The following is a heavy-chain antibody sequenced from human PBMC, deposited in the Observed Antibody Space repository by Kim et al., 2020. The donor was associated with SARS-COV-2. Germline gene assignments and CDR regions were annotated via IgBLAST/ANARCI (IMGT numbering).Heavy chain of an antibody. CDR3: ARERVVDTSWFDP. CDR1: GFQFSSYT. CDR2: ISGSSNYI. J-gene: IGHJ5*02. D-gene: IGHD2-2*01. Sequence: GGSLRLSCAASGFQFSSYTMAWVRQAPGKGLEWVSSISGSSNYIRYADSVKGRFTVSRDNAKKSLYLQMLSLRADDTAVYFCARERVVDTSWFDPWGQGTLVPVSS. V-gene: IGHV3-21*01.